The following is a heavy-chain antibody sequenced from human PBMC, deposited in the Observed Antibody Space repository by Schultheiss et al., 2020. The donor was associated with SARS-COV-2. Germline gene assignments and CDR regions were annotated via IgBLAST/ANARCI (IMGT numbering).Heavy chain of an antibody. J-gene: IGHJ1*01. CDR1: GGTFSSYA. CDR2: IIPIFGTA. V-gene: IGHV1-69*05. D-gene: IGHD2-15*01. Sequence: SVKVSCKASGGTFSSYAISWVRQAPGQGLEWMGGIIPIFGTANYAQKFQERVTITRDMSTSTAYMELSSLRSEDTAVYYCARDGPWDGGKATPYFQHWGRGTLVTVSS. CDR3: ARDGPWDGGKATPYFQH.